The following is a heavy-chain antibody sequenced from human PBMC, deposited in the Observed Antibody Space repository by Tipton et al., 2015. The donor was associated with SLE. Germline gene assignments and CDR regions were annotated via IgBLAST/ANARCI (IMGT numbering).Heavy chain of an antibody. CDR2: IYTSGRT. CDR3: ATYGPADAFDI. J-gene: IGHJ3*02. D-gene: IGHD2-21*01. V-gene: IGHV4-61*09. CDR1: GGSISSGSYY. Sequence: TLSLTCTVSGGSISSGSYYWSWIRQPAGKGLEWIGYIYTSGRTNYNPSLKSRVTISVDTSKNQFSLKLSSVTAADTAVYYCATYGPADAFDIWGQGTMVTVSS.